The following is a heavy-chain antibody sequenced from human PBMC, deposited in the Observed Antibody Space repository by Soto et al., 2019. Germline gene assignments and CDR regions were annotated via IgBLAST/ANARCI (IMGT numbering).Heavy chain of an antibody. D-gene: IGHD2-21*02. J-gene: IGHJ6*02. V-gene: IGHV3-21*01. CDR1: GFTFNKYS. CDR3: ARGGIVVATADHYYGVDV. CDR2: ISSSSSYI. Sequence: RLSCAASGFTFNKYSMIWVRQAPGKGLEWVSSISSSSSYIYYADSVKGRFTISRDNAKNSLCLQMNSLRAEDTAVYYCARGGIVVATADHYYGVDVCGQGTTVTVYS.